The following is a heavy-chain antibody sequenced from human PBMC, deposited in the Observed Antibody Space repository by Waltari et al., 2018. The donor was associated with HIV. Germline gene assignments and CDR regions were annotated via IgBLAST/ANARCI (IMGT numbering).Heavy chain of an antibody. CDR3: ARDRPSRGCNAEEDSGY. J-gene: IGHJ4*02. D-gene: IGHD2-15*01. Sequence: QLQLQESGPGLVQPSETLSLPCTVPGCSISSSSYYWVWIRKPPGKGLEWIGRIYYSGRTYYNPTRKSRVTISVDTSKNPFSLKLSVVTAADTAVYYCARDRPSRGCNAEEDSGYWGQGTLVTVSS. CDR1: GCSISSSSYY. CDR2: IYYSGRT. V-gene: IGHV4-39*07.